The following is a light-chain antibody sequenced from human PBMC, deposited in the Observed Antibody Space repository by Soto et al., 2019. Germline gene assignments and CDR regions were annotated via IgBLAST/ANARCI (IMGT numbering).Light chain of an antibody. CDR3: SSYTSATTYV. CDR1: SSDVGAYNY. J-gene: IGLJ1*01. V-gene: IGLV2-14*01. Sequence: QSALTQPASVSGSPGQSITISCTGTSSDVGAYNYDSWYQQYPGEAPKVIIYDASHRPAGVSNRFSGSKSGNTASLTISGLQTQDEADYYRSSYTSATTYVFGTGTKVTVL. CDR2: DAS.